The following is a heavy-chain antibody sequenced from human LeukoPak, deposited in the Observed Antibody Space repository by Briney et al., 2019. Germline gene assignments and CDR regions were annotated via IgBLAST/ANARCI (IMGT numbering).Heavy chain of an antibody. D-gene: IGHD6-19*01. Sequence: GGSLRLSCAASGFTFSSYSMNWVRQAPGKGLEWVSSISSSSSYIYYADSVKGRFTISRDNAKHSLYLQMNRLTAEDTGVYYCGRDLRNSSQAWGQGTLVTVSS. CDR1: GFTFSSYS. CDR3: GRDLRNSSQA. CDR2: ISSSSSYI. V-gene: IGHV3-21*01. J-gene: IGHJ5*02.